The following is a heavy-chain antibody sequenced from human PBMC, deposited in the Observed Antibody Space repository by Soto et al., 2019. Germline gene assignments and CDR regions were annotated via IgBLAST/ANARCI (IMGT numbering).Heavy chain of an antibody. V-gene: IGHV3-48*01. J-gene: IGHJ4*02. CDR2: IRRHISVT. Sequence: GGSLRLPCAPLGVTLSTAKMEWGLQGPGRGLEWSSYIRRHISVTAYADSVKGRFTISRDSAKNSLYLQMDSLRVEDTAVYSCGKVADSGYSTAERWGQGTLVTVSS. CDR3: GKVADSGYSTAER. CDR1: GVTLSTAK. D-gene: IGHD3-22*01.